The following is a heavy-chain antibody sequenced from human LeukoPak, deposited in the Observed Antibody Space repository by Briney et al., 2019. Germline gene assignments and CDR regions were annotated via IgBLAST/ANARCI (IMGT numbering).Heavy chain of an antibody. Sequence: GGSLRLSCAASGFTFSSYEMNWVRQASGKGLEWVSSISSSSTYIYYADSVKGRFTISRDNAKNSLYLQMNRLRAEDTAVYYCASHILLCPHWGQGTLVTVSS. CDR1: GFTFSSYE. CDR3: ASHILLCPH. J-gene: IGHJ4*02. D-gene: IGHD3-10*01. CDR2: ISSSSTYI. V-gene: IGHV3-21*01.